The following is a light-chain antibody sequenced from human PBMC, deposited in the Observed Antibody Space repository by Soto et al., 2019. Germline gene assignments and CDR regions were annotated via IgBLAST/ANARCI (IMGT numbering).Light chain of an antibody. V-gene: IGKV4-1*01. CDR2: WAS. Sequence: DIVMTQSPDSLAVSLGERATINCKSSQSVLYSSNHKNYLAWYQQKPGQPPKLLIYWASTRESGVPDRFSGRGSGTDFTLTISSLQAEDVAVYYCQQYYNTPFTFGPGTKVDVK. CDR1: QSVLYSSNHKNY. J-gene: IGKJ3*01. CDR3: QQYYNTPFT.